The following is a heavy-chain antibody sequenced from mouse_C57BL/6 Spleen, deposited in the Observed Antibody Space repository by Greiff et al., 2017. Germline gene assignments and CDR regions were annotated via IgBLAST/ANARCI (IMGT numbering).Heavy chain of an antibody. J-gene: IGHJ4*01. CDR3: ARPGYGNYDYAMDY. CDR2: INPNYGTT. CDR1: GYSFTDYN. Sequence: VQLQQSGPELVKPGASVKISCKASGYSFTDYNMNWVKQSNGKSLEWIGVINPNYGTTSYNQKFKGKATLTVDQSSSTAYMQLNSLTSEDSAVFYCARPGYGNYDYAMDYWGQGTSVTVSS. V-gene: IGHV1-39*01. D-gene: IGHD2-1*01.